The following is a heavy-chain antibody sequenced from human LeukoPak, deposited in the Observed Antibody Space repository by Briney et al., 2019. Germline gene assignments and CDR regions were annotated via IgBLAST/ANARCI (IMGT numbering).Heavy chain of an antibody. Sequence: ASVNVSCKASGYTFTGYYMHWVRQAPGQGLGSMGGSNHNSGGTNHAQKFWGRVTMTRDTSISTAYMELSRLRSDDTAVYYCARDRPLDADDYYGFYYFDYWGQGTLVTVSS. J-gene: IGHJ4*02. CDR3: ARDRPLDADDYYGFYYFDY. D-gene: IGHD3-10*01. CDR1: GYTFTGYY. V-gene: IGHV1-2*02. CDR2: SNHNSGGT.